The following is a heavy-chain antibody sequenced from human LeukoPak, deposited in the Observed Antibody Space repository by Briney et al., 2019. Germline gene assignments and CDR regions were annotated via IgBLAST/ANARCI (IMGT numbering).Heavy chain of an antibody. CDR1: GFTFGFTFSSYT. J-gene: IGHJ4*02. D-gene: IGHD3-22*01. CDR3: ARGFRGWHAEGFDY. V-gene: IGHV3-48*04. Sequence: GGSLRLSCAASGFTFGFTFSSYTMNWVRQAPGKGLEWVSYISSSSGTIYYADSVKGRFTISRDNVKNSLYLQMNSLRAEDTAVYYCARGFRGWHAEGFDYWGQGTLVTVSS. CDR2: ISSSSGTI.